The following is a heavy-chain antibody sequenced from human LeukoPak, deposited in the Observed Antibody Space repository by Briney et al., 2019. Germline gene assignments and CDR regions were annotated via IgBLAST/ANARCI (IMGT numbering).Heavy chain of an antibody. V-gene: IGHV1-2*02. CDR2: INPNSGGT. Sequence: VKVSCKASGYTFTGYYMHWVRQAPGQGLEWMGWINPNSGGTNYAQKFQGRVTMTRDTSISTAYMELSRLRSDDTAVYYCARARTSGYEYYFDYWGQGTLVTVSS. CDR1: GYTFTGYY. CDR3: ARARTSGYEYYFDY. J-gene: IGHJ4*02. D-gene: IGHD5-12*01.